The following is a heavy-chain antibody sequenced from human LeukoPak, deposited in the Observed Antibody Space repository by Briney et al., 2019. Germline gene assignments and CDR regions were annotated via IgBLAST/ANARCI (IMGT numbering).Heavy chain of an antibody. V-gene: IGHV3-23*01. J-gene: IGHJ4*02. CDR3: AKDLGYYDSSGYAVFNY. D-gene: IGHD3-22*01. Sequence: GGSLRLSCAATGFTFSSYAMSCVRQAPGMGLEWVSAISGSGGSTYYADSVKGRFTISRDNSKNTLHLQMNSLRAEDTAVYYCAKDLGYYDSSGYAVFNYWGQGTLVTVSS. CDR1: GFTFSSYA. CDR2: ISGSGGST.